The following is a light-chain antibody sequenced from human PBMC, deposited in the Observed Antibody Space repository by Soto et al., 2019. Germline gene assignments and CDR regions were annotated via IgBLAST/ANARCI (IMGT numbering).Light chain of an antibody. V-gene: IGKV1-9*01. J-gene: IGKJ4*01. Sequence: DIQLTQSPSFLSASVGDGVTITCRASQGISSYLAWHQQRPGKAPKLLIYAASTLQSGVPSRFSGSGSGTEFTLTISSLQPEDFATYYCQQFNSYPTFGGGTKVEIK. CDR1: QGISSY. CDR3: QQFNSYPT. CDR2: AAS.